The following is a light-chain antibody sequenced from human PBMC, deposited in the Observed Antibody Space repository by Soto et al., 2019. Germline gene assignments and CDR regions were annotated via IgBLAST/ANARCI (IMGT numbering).Light chain of an antibody. CDR2: GAS. CDR3: QQYNNWPLT. J-gene: IGKJ1*01. V-gene: IGKV3-15*01. Sequence: EIVMTRSPATLSVSPGERATLSCRASQSVSSNLAWYQQKPGQAPRLLIYGASTSATGIPARFSGSGSGTEFTLTISSLQSEDFAVYYCQQYNNWPLTFGQGTKVEIK. CDR1: QSVSSN.